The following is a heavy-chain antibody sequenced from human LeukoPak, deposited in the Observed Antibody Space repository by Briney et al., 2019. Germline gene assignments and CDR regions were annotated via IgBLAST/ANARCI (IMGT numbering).Heavy chain of an antibody. V-gene: IGHV4-39*07. CDR2: IYYSGST. D-gene: IGHD3-9*01. J-gene: IGHJ3*02. CDR3: ALLVRYFNWFSTIGAFDI. CDR1: GGSISSSSYY. Sequence: AETLSLTCTVSGGSISSSSYYWGWIRQPPGKGLEWIGSIYYSGSTYYNPSLKSRVTISVDTSKNQFSLKLSSVTAADTAVYYCALLVRYFNWFSTIGAFDIWGQGTMVTVSS.